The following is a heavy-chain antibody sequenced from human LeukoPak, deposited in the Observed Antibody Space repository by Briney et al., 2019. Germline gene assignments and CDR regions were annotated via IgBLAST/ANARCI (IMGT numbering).Heavy chain of an antibody. CDR1: GCTFTSYY. D-gene: IGHD3-16*01. V-gene: IGHV1-46*01. J-gene: IGHJ1*01. Sequence: GASVKVSCKASGCTFTSYYMHWVRQAPGQGLEWMGVINPSVGSTNYAQKFQGRVTITTDTSTSTVYMELSSLRSEDTAVYYCARDKFGDTHNAEYCQHWGQGTLVTVSS. CDR3: ARDKFGDTHNAEYCQH. CDR2: INPSVGST.